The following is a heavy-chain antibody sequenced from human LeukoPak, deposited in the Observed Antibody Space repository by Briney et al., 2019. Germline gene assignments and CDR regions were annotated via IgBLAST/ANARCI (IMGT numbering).Heavy chain of an antibody. CDR2: ISYDGSNK. CDR3: ARDLDGLTGTIDY. V-gene: IGHV3-30*03. J-gene: IGHJ4*02. Sequence: GRSLRLSCAASGFTFSSYGMHWVRQAPGKGLEWVAVISYDGSNKYYADSVKGRFTISRDNAKNSLYLQMNSLRAEDTAVYYCARDLDGLTGTIDYWGQGTLVTVSS. D-gene: IGHD1-20*01. CDR1: GFTFSSYG.